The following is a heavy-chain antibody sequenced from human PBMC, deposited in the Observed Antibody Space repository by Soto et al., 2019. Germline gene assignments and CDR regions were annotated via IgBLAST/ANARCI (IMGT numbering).Heavy chain of an antibody. CDR3: AKVGYSSHTRDFDY. J-gene: IGHJ4*02. V-gene: IGHV3-23*01. Sequence: GGSLRLSCAAFGFTYSGCAMSWVRQAAGKGLEWISAISGSGGSTYYADPVKGRFTISRDNSKNTLYLQMNSLRAEDTAVYYCAKVGYSSHTRDFDYWGQGTLVTVSS. D-gene: IGHD6-13*01. CDR1: GFTYSGCA. CDR2: ISGSGGST.